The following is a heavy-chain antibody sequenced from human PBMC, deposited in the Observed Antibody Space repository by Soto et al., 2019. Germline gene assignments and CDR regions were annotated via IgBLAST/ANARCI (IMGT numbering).Heavy chain of an antibody. V-gene: IGHV4-4*02. CDR3: ARSLSCFGY. CDR1: GGSSSSSNW. J-gene: IGHJ4*02. Sequence: QVQLQESGPGLVKPSGTLSLTCAVSGGSSSSSNWWSWVRQPPGKGLEWIGEIDHRGSTNYKPSLKRRVHISVDKSKNQVSLKRSAVAAAGTAVYYCARSLSCFGYWGQGTLGTVSS. CDR2: IDHRGST.